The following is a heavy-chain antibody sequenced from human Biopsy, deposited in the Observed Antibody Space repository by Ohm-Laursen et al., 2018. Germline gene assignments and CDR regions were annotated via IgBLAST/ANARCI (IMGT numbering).Heavy chain of an antibody. CDR3: ARMPHFDY. CDR2: ISYTGGI. V-gene: IGHV4-59*01. CDR1: GCSISGYH. Sequence: TLSLTCPVSGCSISGYHWSWIRKSPGKGLEWLAYISYTGGITSNPSLNGRATMSLDTSKNQFSLRLIYVTTADTAVYYCARMPHFDYWGQGILVTVSS. J-gene: IGHJ4*02. D-gene: IGHD2-2*01.